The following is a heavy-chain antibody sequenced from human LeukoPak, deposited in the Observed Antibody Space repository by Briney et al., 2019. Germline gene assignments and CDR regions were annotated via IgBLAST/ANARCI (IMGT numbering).Heavy chain of an antibody. V-gene: IGHV4-59*08. Sequence: TSQTLSLTCTVSAGSITSYYWSWIRQPPGKGLEWIGYIYYSGSTNYNPSLKSRVTISVETSKNQFSLNLSSVTAADTAVYYCARSNMPFDDAFDIWGQGTMVTVSS. D-gene: IGHD2-2*01. CDR1: AGSITSYY. CDR3: ARSNMPFDDAFDI. CDR2: IYYSGST. J-gene: IGHJ3*02.